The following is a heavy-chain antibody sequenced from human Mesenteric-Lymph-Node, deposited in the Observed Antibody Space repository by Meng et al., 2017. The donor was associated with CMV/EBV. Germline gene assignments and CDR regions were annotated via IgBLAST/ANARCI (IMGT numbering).Heavy chain of an antibody. Sequence: ASVKVSCKASGYTFTSYYMHWVRQAPGQGLEWMGIINPSGGSTSYAQKFQGRVTMTTDTSTSTAYMELRSLRSDDTAVYYCARAGTTGTTGDYYYYYGMDVWGQGTTVTVSS. CDR2: INPSGGST. CDR1: GYTFTSYY. V-gene: IGHV1-46*01. CDR3: ARAGTTGTTGDYYYYYGMDV. J-gene: IGHJ6*02. D-gene: IGHD1-1*01.